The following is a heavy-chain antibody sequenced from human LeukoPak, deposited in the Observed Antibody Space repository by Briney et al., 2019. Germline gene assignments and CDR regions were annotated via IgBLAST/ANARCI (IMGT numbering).Heavy chain of an antibody. J-gene: IGHJ4*02. CDR2: ISAYNGNT. V-gene: IGHV1-18*01. CDR1: GYTFTSYG. Sequence: ASVKVSCKASGYTFTSYGISWVRQAPGQGLEWMGWISAYNGNTNYAQKFQGRVTMTRDMSTSTVYMELSSLRSEDTAVYYCARDNLSYGSGSPLDYWGQGTLVTVSS. CDR3: ARDNLSYGSGSPLDY. D-gene: IGHD3-10*01.